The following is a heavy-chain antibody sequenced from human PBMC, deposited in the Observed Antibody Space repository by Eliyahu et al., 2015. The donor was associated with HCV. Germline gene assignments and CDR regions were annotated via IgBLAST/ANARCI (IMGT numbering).Heavy chain of an antibody. CDR2: IHDSGHT. Sequence: QVRLEQSGPGLVKPSESLSLTCSVSGDSVSGXVSGXSVSCSXWSWXRQTPGRGLEWIGYIHDSGHTKYXPSXKTRVTMSVXTSKNLFSLRLTSVTAADTAVYYCAKDNRGSTSWTNWFDPWGQGTLVTVSS. CDR1: GDSVSGXVSGXSVSCSX. J-gene: IGHJ5*02. CDR3: AKDNRGSTSWTNWFDP. V-gene: IGHV4-61*01. D-gene: IGHD3/OR15-3a*01.